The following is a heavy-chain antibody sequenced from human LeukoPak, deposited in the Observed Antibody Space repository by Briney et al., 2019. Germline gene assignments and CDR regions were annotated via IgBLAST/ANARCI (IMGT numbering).Heavy chain of an antibody. V-gene: IGHV3-23*01. D-gene: IGHD6-13*01. Sequence: GRSLRLSCAASGFTFDDYAMHWVRQAPGKGLEWVSGLSDGGGYTYYADSVKCRFTISRDNAKNTLYLQMNSLRAEDTAIYYCATAYSTTWSFSDFWGQGTLVTVSS. J-gene: IGHJ4*02. CDR3: ATAYSTTWSFSDF. CDR2: LSDGGGYT. CDR1: GFTFDDYA.